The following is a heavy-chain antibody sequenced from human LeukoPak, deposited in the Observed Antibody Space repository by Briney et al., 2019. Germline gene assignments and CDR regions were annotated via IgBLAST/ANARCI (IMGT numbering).Heavy chain of an antibody. CDR3: AREASDY. CDR2: IFASGST. V-gene: IGHV4-4*07. Sequence: PSETLSLTCTVSGDSISTYYWSWIRQPAGKGLGWIGRIFASGSTSYNPSLKGRVTMSVDTSKNQFSLKLNSVTAADTAVYYCAREASDYWGQGTLVPVSS. J-gene: IGHJ4*02. CDR1: GDSISTYY.